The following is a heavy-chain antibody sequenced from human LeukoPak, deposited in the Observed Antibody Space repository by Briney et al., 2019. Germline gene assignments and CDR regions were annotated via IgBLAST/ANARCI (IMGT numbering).Heavy chain of an antibody. CDR2: IIPIFGTA. D-gene: IGHD1-20*01. J-gene: IGHJ4*02. V-gene: IGHV1-69*05. CDR3: ARAYNWNEAGGDY. Sequence: SVKVSCKASGYTFTSYDINWVRQATGQGLEWLGRIIPIFGTANYAQKFQGRVTITTYESTSTAYMELSSLRSEYTAVYYCARAYNWNEAGGDYWGQGTLVTVSS. CDR1: GYTFTSYD.